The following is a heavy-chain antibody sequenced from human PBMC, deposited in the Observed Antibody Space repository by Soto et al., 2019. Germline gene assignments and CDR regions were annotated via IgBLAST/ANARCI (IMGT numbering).Heavy chain of an antibody. J-gene: IGHJ4*02. V-gene: IGHV1-69*02. Sequence: SVKVSCKASGGTFSSYTISWVRQAPGQGLEWMGRFIPILGIANYAQKFQGRVTITADESTSTAYMELSSLRSEDTAVYYCASGLWFGEAWGQGTLVTVSS. CDR3: ASGLWFGEA. D-gene: IGHD3-10*01. CDR1: GGTFSSYT. CDR2: FIPILGIA.